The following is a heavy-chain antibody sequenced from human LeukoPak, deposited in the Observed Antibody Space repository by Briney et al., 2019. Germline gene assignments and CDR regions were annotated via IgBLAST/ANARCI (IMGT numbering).Heavy chain of an antibody. CDR2: ISGSGGST. Sequence: GGSLRLSCAASGFTFSSYAKSWVRQAPGKGLEWVSAISGSGGSTYYADSVKGRFTISRDNSKNTLYLQMNSLRAEDTAVYYCAKDPGYNWNDQYFDYWGQGTLVTVSS. CDR3: AKDPGYNWNDQYFDY. D-gene: IGHD1-1*01. V-gene: IGHV3-23*01. J-gene: IGHJ4*02. CDR1: GFTFSSYA.